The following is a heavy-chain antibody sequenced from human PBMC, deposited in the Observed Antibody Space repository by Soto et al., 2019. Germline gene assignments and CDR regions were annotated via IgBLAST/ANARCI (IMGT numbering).Heavy chain of an antibody. CDR2: IYSGGST. Sequence: GSLRLSCVASGFTVSSNYMSWVRQAPGKGLEWVSVIYSGGSTYYADSVKGRFTISRDNSKNTLYLQMNSLRAEDTAVYYCARDHPYYYYGMDVWGQGTTVTVSS. CDR3: ARDHPYYYYGMDV. CDR1: GFTVSSNY. V-gene: IGHV3-53*01. J-gene: IGHJ6*02.